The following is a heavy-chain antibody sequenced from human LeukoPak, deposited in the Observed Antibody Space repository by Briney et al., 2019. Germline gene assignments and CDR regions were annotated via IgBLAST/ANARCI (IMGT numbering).Heavy chain of an antibody. CDR2: IRNDGVNK. Sequence: PGGSLRLSCGASGFSFSDYGMNWVRQAPGKGLEWVGFIRNDGVNKYYADSIKGRFTISRDNSRNTVFLHLNSLRPDDTAVFYCTSGKFDLWGQGTLVTVPS. CDR3: TSGKFDL. CDR1: GFSFSDYG. V-gene: IGHV3-30*02. J-gene: IGHJ5*02.